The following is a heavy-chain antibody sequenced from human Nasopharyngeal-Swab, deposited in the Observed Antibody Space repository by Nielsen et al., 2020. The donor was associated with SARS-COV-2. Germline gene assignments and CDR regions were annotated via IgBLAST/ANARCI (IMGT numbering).Heavy chain of an antibody. J-gene: IGHJ4*02. CDR2: IYPSDSET. Sequence: GESLKISCKGSGYSFTSYWIAWVRPMPGKGLEWMGLIYPSDSETRYSPSFEGQVTISADKSISTAYLQWSSLKASDTAMYYCARGWYSGPDYWGQGTLVTVSS. CDR1: GYSFTSYW. D-gene: IGHD6-19*01. V-gene: IGHV5-51*01. CDR3: ARGWYSGPDY.